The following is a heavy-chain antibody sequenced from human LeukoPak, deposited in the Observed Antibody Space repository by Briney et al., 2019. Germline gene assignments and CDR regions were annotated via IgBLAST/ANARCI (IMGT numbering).Heavy chain of an antibody. D-gene: IGHD3-10*01. V-gene: IGHV3-30*02. CDR1: GFTFSSYG. Sequence: GGSQRLSCAASGFTFSSYGMHWVRQAPGKGLEWVAFIRYDGSNKYYADSVKGRFTISRDNSKNTLYLQMNSLRAEDTAVYYCAKDTGTYYGSGSYYPNRPIDYWGQGTLVTVSS. J-gene: IGHJ4*02. CDR2: IRYDGSNK. CDR3: AKDTGTYYGSGSYYPNRPIDY.